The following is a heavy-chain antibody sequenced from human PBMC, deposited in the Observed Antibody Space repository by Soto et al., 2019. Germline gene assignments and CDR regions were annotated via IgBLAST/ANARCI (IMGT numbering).Heavy chain of an antibody. CDR2: IWSDGSNK. CDR3: AKGSRETATCCGED. J-gene: IGHJ1*01. Sequence: GGSLRLSCAASGFIFSGYGMHWVRQAPGKGLEWVAVIWSDGSNKYYGDSVKGRFTIFRDNSKNTLYLQMNSLRVEDTAAYYCAKGSRETATCCGEDWGQGTLVTVSS. D-gene: IGHD2-21*01. CDR1: GFIFSGYG. V-gene: IGHV3-33*06.